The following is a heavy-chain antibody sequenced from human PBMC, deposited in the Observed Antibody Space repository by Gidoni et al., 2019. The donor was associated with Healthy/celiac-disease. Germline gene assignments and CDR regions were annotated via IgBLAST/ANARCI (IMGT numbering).Heavy chain of an antibody. CDR1: GFTFSSSA. Sequence: EVQLVESGGGLVQPGGSLRLSCAASGFTFSSSAMSWVRQAPGKGLEWVSAISGSGGSTYYADSVKGRFTISRDNSKNTLYLKMNSLRAEDTAVYYCAKDSAAGIVGSHWHYFDYWGQGTLVTVSS. V-gene: IGHV3-23*04. J-gene: IGHJ4*02. CDR3: AKDSAAGIVGSHWHYFDY. D-gene: IGHD6-13*01. CDR2: ISGSGGST.